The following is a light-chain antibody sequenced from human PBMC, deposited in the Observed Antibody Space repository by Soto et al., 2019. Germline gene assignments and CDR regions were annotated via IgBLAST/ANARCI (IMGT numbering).Light chain of an antibody. J-gene: IGLJ3*02. V-gene: IGLV1-51*01. CDR2: DDN. CDR3: ATWGANLRV. CDR1: SSNIGDHY. Sequence: QSVLTQPPSVSAAPGQKVIISCSGSSSNIGDHYVFWYQQFPGPAPRLLIYDDNKRPPGIPDRFSGSKSGTSATLGITGLQTGDEADYYCATWGANLRVFGGGTKLTVL.